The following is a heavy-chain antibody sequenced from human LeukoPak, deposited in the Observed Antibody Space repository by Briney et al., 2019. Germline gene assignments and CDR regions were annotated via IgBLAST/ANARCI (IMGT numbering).Heavy chain of an antibody. D-gene: IGHD6-6*01. CDR2: INPNSGGT. V-gene: IGHV1-2*02. Sequence: ASVKVSCKASGYTFTGYYMHWVRQAPGQGLEWMGWINPNSGGTNYAQKFQGRVTMTRDTPISTAYMELSRLRSDDTAVYYCAGAARLYYYYMDVWGKGATVTVSS. CDR1: GYTFTGYY. CDR3: AGAARLYYYYMDV. J-gene: IGHJ6*03.